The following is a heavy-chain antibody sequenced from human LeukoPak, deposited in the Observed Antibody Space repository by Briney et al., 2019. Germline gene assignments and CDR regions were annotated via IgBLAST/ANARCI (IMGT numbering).Heavy chain of an antibody. CDR2: IYHSGST. CDR1: GFTFSSYA. J-gene: IGHJ3*02. CDR3: ARGRSTYYYGSGSLGNI. V-gene: IGHV4-34*01. Sequence: GSLRLSCAASGFTFSSYAMSWVRQPPGKGLEWIGEIYHSGSTNYNPSLKSRVTISVDTSKNQFSLKLSSVTAADTAVYYCARGRSTYYYGSGSLGNIWGQGTMVTVSS. D-gene: IGHD3-10*01.